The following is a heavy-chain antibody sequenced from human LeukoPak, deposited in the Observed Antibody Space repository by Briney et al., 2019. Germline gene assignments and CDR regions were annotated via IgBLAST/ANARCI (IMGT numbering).Heavy chain of an antibody. CDR3: ARARVTSIAAADYLDY. CDR1: GFTFSGYW. Sequence: PGRSLRLSCAASGFTFSGYWMSWVRQTPGKGLEWVANIKQDGSEKYSVDSVKGRFTISRDTAKKSLFLQMNSLRAEDTAVYYCARARVTSIAAADYLDYWGQGTLVTVSS. D-gene: IGHD6-13*01. J-gene: IGHJ4*02. CDR2: IKQDGSEK. V-gene: IGHV3-7*04.